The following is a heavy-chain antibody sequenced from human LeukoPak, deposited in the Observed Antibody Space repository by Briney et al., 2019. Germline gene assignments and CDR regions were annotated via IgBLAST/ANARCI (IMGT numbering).Heavy chain of an antibody. V-gene: IGHV4-59*08. CDR1: GDSINDYY. J-gene: IGHJ4*02. CDR3: ARRKAKTPNYFDY. CDR2: IYYSGNT. Sequence: PSETLSLTCTVSGDSINDYYWTWIRQPPGKGLEWIGYIYYSGNTNYNPSLKSRVTISLDTSKNQFSLKLTSVTAADTAMYCCARRKAKTPNYFDYWGQGALVTVSS.